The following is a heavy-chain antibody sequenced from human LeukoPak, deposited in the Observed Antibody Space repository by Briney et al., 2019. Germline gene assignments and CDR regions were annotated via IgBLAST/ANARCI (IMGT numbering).Heavy chain of an antibody. V-gene: IGHV4-59*08. D-gene: IGHD5-12*01. CDR1: GGSISSYY. CDR2: IYYSGST. J-gene: IGHJ4*02. Sequence: PSETLSLTCTVSGGSISSYYWSWIRQPPGKGLEWIGYIYYSGSTDYNPSLKSRVTISVDTSKNQFSLKLSSVTAADTAVYYCARHPAGVATVFDYWGQGTLVTVSS. CDR3: ARHPAGVATVFDY.